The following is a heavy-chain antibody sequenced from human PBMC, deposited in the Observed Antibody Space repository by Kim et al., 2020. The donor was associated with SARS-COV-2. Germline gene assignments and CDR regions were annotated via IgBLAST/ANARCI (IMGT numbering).Heavy chain of an antibody. V-gene: IGHV3-74*01. Sequence: TYADSVRGRFTASSDNAKNTLYLEMTGLRVDDTAVYYCARGAVSASNVFDIWGQGTKVTVSS. CDR3: ARGAVSASNVFDI. J-gene: IGHJ3*02. D-gene: IGHD6-19*01.